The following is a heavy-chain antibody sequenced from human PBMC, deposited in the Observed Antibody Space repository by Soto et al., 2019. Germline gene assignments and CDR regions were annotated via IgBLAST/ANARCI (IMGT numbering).Heavy chain of an antibody. V-gene: IGHV3-33*01. CDR2: IWYDGSNK. D-gene: IGHD4-17*01. J-gene: IGHJ6*02. CDR1: GFTFSSYG. Sequence: QVQLVESGGGVVQPGRSLRLSCAASGFTFSSYGMHWVRQAPGKGLEWVAVIWYDGSNKYYADSVKGRFTISRDNSKNTLYLQMNSLRAEDTALYYCARDARATTHQSFYYYYGMDVWGQGTTVTVSS. CDR3: ARDARATTHQSFYYYYGMDV.